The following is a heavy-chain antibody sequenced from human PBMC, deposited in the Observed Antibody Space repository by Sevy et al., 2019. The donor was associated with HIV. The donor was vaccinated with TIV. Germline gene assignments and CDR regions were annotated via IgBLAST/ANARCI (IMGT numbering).Heavy chain of an antibody. J-gene: IGHJ3*02. V-gene: IGHV3-53*01. CDR3: AKGDYGGNSAAFDI. D-gene: IGHD4-17*01. CDR1: GFTVSSNH. CDR2: IYTGDTT. Sequence: GGSLRLSCVASGFTVSSNHMNWVRQAPGKGLEWVSVIYTGDTTDYIDSVKGRFTISRDNSKNTLYLQMNSLRAEDTAVYYCAKGDYGGNSAAFDIWGQGTMVTVSS.